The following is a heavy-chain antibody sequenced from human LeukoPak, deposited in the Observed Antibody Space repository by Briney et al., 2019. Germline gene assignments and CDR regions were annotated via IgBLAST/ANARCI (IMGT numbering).Heavy chain of an antibody. CDR2: ISYDGITE. Sequence: GGSLRLSCAASGFAFSSYAMHWVRQAPGKGLEWVAIISYDGITESYSDSVKGRFTISRDNANNSVFLQMNNLRAEDSAIYYCARGARWAYYFDYWGQGSLITVSS. V-gene: IGHV3-30*04. J-gene: IGHJ4*02. D-gene: IGHD4-23*01. CDR1: GFAFSSYA. CDR3: ARGARWAYYFDY.